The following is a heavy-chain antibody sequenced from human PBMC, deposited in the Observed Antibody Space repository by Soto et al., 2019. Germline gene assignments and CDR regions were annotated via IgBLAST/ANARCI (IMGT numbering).Heavy chain of an antibody. D-gene: IGHD5-18*01. J-gene: IGHJ4*02. V-gene: IGHV3-13*01. Sequence: EVQLVESGGGLVQPGGSLRLSCAASGFTFSSYDMHWVRQATGKGLEWVSAIGTAGDTYYPGSVKGRFTISRENAKNSLYLQMNSLRAGDTAVYYCARGSRRVDTATAGFGDFDYWGQGTLVTVSS. CDR1: GFTFSSYD. CDR3: ARGSRRVDTATAGFGDFDY. CDR2: IGTAGDT.